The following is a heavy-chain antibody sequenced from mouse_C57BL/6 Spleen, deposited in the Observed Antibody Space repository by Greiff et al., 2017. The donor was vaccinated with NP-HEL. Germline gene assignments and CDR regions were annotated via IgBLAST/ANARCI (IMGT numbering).Heavy chain of an antibody. Sequence: EVKLMESGGGLVKPGGSLKLSCAASGFTFSSYAMSWVRQTPEKRLEWVATISDGGSYTYYPDNVKGRFTISRDNAKNNLYLQMSHLKSEDTAMYYCARDRGWDDYWGQGTTLTVSS. CDR3: ARDRGWDDY. V-gene: IGHV5-4*01. D-gene: IGHD3-3*01. CDR2: ISDGGSYT. CDR1: GFTFSSYA. J-gene: IGHJ2*01.